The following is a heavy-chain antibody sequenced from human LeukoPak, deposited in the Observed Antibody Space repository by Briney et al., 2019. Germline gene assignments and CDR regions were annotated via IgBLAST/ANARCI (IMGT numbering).Heavy chain of an antibody. V-gene: IGHV3-11*04. D-gene: IGHD3-3*01. CDR1: GFIFSDYY. CDR3: ARDEYLWSGYYPNQAFDY. CDR2: ISSSGSTT. J-gene: IGHJ4*02. Sequence: GGTLRLSCAASGFIFSDYYMSWIRQAPGKGLEWVSYISSSGSTTYYTDSVKGRFTISRDNAKDSLYLQMNSLRAEDTAVYYCARDEYLWSGYYPNQAFDYWGQGTLVTVSS.